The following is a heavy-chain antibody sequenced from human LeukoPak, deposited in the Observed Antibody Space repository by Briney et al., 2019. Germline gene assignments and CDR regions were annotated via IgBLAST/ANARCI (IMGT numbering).Heavy chain of an antibody. D-gene: IGHD2-15*01. CDR2: INYSGGT. CDR1: GASITNSAYH. Sequence: SETLSLTCTVSGASITNSAYHWGWIRQPPGKGLEWIGSINYSGGTHYNPSLKSRVTISADKAKNQSSLKLMSVTAADTAVYYCARLWSTDCSGGTCPHQPNYWGQGILVTVSS. J-gene: IGHJ4*02. CDR3: ARLWSTDCSGGTCPHQPNY. V-gene: IGHV4-39*01.